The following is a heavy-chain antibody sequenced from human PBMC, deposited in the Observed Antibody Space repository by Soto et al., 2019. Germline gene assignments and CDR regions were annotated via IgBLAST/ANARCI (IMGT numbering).Heavy chain of an antibody. CDR3: TRVGGYYGDYPNFDY. CDR1: GDSVRSFY. D-gene: IGHD4-17*01. J-gene: IGHJ4*02. CDR2: IYYSGST. Sequence: KPSETLSLTCTVYGDSVRSFYWSWIRQPPGKGLEWIGNIYYSGSTNYNPSRKSRVTMSVDMSRNQVSLKLSSVTAADTAVYYCTRVGGYYGDYPNFDYWGQGAMVTVYS. V-gene: IGHV4-59*02.